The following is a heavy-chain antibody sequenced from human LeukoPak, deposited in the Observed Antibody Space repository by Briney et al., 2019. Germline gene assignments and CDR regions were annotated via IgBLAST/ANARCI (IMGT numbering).Heavy chain of an antibody. J-gene: IGHJ4*02. CDR3: AKGGVDY. V-gene: IGHV3-23*01. CDR2: ISRSGNST. CDR1: GCTFSSYA. D-gene: IGHD4-17*01. Sequence: PGGSLRLSCAASGCTFSSYAMSWVRQAPGKGLEWVSAISRSGNSTYYTDSVKGRFTISRDNSRNTLSLQMNNLRAEDTAVYYCAKGGVDYWGQGTLVTVSS.